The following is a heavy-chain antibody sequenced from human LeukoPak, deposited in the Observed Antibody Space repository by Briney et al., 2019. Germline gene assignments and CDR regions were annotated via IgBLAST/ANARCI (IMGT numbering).Heavy chain of an antibody. CDR2: ISYDGSEK. D-gene: IGHD2-2*01. V-gene: IGHV3-30*18. CDR3: AKDRGCSSTSCYGDYYGMDV. CDR1: GFTFSNYG. Sequence: GRSLRLSCADSGFTFSNYGMHWVRRAPGKGLEWVAVISYDGSEKFYADSGKGRFTISRDNSKNTLYLQMNSLRAEDTAVYYCAKDRGCSSTSCYGDYYGMDVWGQGTTVTVSS. J-gene: IGHJ6*02.